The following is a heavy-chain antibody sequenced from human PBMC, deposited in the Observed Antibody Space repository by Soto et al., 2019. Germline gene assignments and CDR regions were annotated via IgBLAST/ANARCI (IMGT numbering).Heavy chain of an antibody. J-gene: IGHJ6*02. V-gene: IGHV4-31*11. CDR2: IYYSGST. D-gene: IGHD3-10*01. CDR3: ARVHGSGRLRYYGMDV. Sequence: SETLSLTCAFSGGSISSGGYYWSWIRQHPGKGLEWIGYIYYSGSTYYNPSLKSRVTISVDTSKNQFSLKLSSVTAADTAVDYCARVHGSGRLRYYGMDVWGQGTTVTVSS. CDR1: GGSISSGGYY.